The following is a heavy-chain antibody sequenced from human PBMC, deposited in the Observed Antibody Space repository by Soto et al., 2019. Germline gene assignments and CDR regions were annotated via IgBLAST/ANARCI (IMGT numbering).Heavy chain of an antibody. CDR1: GGSISSGGYS. V-gene: IGHV4-30-2*01. Sequence: QLPLQESGSGLVKPSQTLSLTCAVSGGSISSGGYSWSWIRQPPGKGLECIGYIDHSGSTYYNPSLKSRVTISVDRSKNQFSLKLSSVTAADTAVYYCASLPPDYYGSGSYGFDPWGQGTLVTVSS. J-gene: IGHJ5*02. CDR3: ASLPPDYYGSGSYGFDP. D-gene: IGHD3-10*01. CDR2: IDHSGST.